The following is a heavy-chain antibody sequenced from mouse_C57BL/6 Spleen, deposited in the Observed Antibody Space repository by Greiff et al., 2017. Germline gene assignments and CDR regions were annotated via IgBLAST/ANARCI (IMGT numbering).Heavy chain of an antibody. CDR2: IDPSDSYT. D-gene: IGHD1-1*01. CDR1: GYTFTSYW. CDR3: ARSAPITTVVAPGFAY. V-gene: IGHV1-69*01. J-gene: IGHJ3*01. Sequence: VQLQQPGAELVMPGASVKLSCKASGYTFTSYWMHWVKQRPGQGLEWIGEIDPSDSYTNYNQKFKGKSTLTVDKSSSTAYMQLSSLTSEDSAVYYCARSAPITTVVAPGFAYWGQGTLVTVSA.